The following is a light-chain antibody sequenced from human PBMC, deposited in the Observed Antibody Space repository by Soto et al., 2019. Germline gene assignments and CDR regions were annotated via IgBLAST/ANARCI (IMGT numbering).Light chain of an antibody. Sequence: EIVLTQSPGTLSLSPRERATLSCRASQSVSSSFLAWYQQKPGQAPRLLIYGASSRATGIPDRFSGSGSGTDFTLTISRLEPEDFAVYYCHQYDSSPVTFGQGTKVEIK. CDR1: QSVSSSF. CDR3: HQYDSSPVT. V-gene: IGKV3-20*01. J-gene: IGKJ1*01. CDR2: GAS.